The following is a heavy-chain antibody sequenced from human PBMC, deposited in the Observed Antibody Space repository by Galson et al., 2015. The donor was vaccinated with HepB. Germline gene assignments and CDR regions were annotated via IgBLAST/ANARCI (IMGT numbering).Heavy chain of an antibody. CDR1: GYSFTTHY. J-gene: IGHJ6*02. V-gene: IGHV1-46*01. CDR2: LNPSDGTT. CDR3: ARDRRAVSPFYYYGMDV. Sequence: SVKVSCKASGYSFTTHYLHWVRQAPGQGLEWMGVLNPSDGTTTYAQKFQDRVTMTRDTSTSTVYMELSSLKSEDTAVYYCARDRRAVSPFYYYGMDVWGQGTTVTVSS. D-gene: IGHD2-8*01.